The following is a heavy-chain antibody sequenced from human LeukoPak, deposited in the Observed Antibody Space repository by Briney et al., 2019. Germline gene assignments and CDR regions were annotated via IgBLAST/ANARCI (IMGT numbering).Heavy chain of an antibody. CDR3: ARTTEAHSWRTRYYDYYMDV. CDR2: IYYSGST. D-gene: IGHD6-13*01. J-gene: IGHJ6*03. V-gene: IGHV4-59*01. CDR1: GGSISSYY. Sequence: PSETLSLTCTVSGGSISSYYWSWIRQPPGKGLEWLGYIYYSGSTNYNPSLKSRVTISVDTSKNQFSLKLNSVTAADTAVYYCARTTEAHSWRTRYYDYYMDVWGKGTTVTVSS.